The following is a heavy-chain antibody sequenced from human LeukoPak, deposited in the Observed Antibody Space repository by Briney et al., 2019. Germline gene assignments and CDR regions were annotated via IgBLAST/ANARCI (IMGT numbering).Heavy chain of an antibody. D-gene: IGHD6-6*01. CDR1: GYSISSGYY. J-gene: IGHJ4*02. Sequence: PSETLSLTCTVSGYSISSGYYWGWIRQPPGKGLEWIGSIYHSGSTYYNPSLKSRVTISVDTSKNQFSLKLSSVTAADTAVYYCARQYGSSWGGVDYWGQGTLVTVSS. CDR2: IYHSGST. V-gene: IGHV4-38-2*02. CDR3: ARQYGSSWGGVDY.